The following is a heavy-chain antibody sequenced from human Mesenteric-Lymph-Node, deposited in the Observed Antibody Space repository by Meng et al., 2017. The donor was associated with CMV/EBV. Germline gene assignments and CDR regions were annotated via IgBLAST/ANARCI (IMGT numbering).Heavy chain of an antibody. D-gene: IGHD2-2*01. V-gene: IGHV3-53*01. CDR2: IYTSGST. CDR3: AKGYCSSTSCSAFDI. Sequence: GGSLRLSCAASGFTFSDYYMSWIRQAPGKGLEWVSVIYTSGSTYNADSVKGRFTISRDHSMNSLDLQMNSLRAEDTAVYYCAKGYCSSTSCSAFDIWGQGTMVTVSS. CDR1: GFTFSDYY. J-gene: IGHJ3*02.